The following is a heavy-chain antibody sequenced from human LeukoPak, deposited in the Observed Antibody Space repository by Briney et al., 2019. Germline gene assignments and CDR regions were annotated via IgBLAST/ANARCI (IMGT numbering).Heavy chain of an antibody. Sequence: SETLSLTCTVSGGSISSYYWSWIRQPPGKGLEWIGYIYHSGSTYYNPSLKSRVTISVARSKNQFSLKLSSVTAADAAVYYCARAWYDSSGYYFDYWGQGTLVTVSS. D-gene: IGHD3-22*01. J-gene: IGHJ4*02. CDR3: ARAWYDSSGYYFDY. V-gene: IGHV4-59*12. CDR1: GGSISSYY. CDR2: IYHSGST.